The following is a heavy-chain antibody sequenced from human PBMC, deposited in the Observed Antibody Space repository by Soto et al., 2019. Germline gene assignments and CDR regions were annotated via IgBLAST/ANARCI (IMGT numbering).Heavy chain of an antibody. Sequence: QVQLVESGGGVVQPGRSLRLSCAASGFTFSSYGMHWVRQAPGKGLEWVAVISYDGSNKYYADSVKGRFTISRDNSKNTLYLQMNSLRAEDTAVYYCAKDSRDGIAVAGGFDYWGQGTLVTVSS. CDR2: ISYDGSNK. CDR1: GFTFSSYG. J-gene: IGHJ4*02. V-gene: IGHV3-30*18. CDR3: AKDSRDGIAVAGGFDY. D-gene: IGHD6-19*01.